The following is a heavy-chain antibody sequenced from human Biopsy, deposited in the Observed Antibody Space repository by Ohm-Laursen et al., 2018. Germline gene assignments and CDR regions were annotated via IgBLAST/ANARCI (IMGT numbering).Heavy chain of an antibody. CDR1: GYTFTDYD. D-gene: IGHD5-12*01. CDR3: ARGGYDYDY. Sequence: ASVKVSCKASGYTFTDYDINWVRQASGQGPEWEGWITPKTGKTGYTQKLQGRLTMTRDTSTSTAYMELRSLGSEDTAVYYCARGGYDYDYWGQGTLVTVSS. CDR2: ITPKTGKT. J-gene: IGHJ4*02. V-gene: IGHV1-8*01.